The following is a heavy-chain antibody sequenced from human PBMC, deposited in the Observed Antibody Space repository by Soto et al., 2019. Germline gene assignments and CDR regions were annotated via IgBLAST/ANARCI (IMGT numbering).Heavy chain of an antibody. Sequence: ASVKVSCKASGYTFTSYAMNWVRQAPGQGLEWMGWINTNTGNPTYAQGFTGRFVFSLDTSVSTAYLQICSLKAEDTAEYYCAREQSHCSSTSCYYYYYGMDVWGQGTTVTVSS. CDR3: AREQSHCSSTSCYYYYYGMDV. D-gene: IGHD2-2*01. CDR2: INTNTGNP. V-gene: IGHV7-4-1*01. CDR1: GYTFTSYA. J-gene: IGHJ6*02.